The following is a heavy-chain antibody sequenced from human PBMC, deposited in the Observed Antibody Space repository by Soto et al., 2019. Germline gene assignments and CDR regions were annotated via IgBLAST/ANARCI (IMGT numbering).Heavy chain of an antibody. D-gene: IGHD3-22*01. Sequence: VASVKVYCKASGYTSTSYGISWVRQAPGQGLEWMGWISAYNGNTNYAQKLQGRVTMTTDTSTSTAYMELRSLRSDDTAVYYCARGVVDYYDSSGYYVFDIWGQGTMVTVSS. V-gene: IGHV1-18*01. CDR2: ISAYNGNT. CDR1: GYTSTSYG. CDR3: ARGVVDYYDSSGYYVFDI. J-gene: IGHJ3*02.